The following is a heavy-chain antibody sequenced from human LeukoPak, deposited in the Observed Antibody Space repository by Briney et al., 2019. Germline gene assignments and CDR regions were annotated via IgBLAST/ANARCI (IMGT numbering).Heavy chain of an antibody. CDR2: INPSGGST. Sequence: ASVKVFCKASGYTFTSYYMHWVRQAPGQGLEWMGIINPSGGSTSYAQKFQGRVTMTRDTSTSTVYMELSSLRSEDTAVYYCARELGVVAPGDYWGQGTLVTVSS. D-gene: IGHD2-15*01. CDR3: ARELGVVAPGDY. CDR1: GYTFTSYY. J-gene: IGHJ4*02. V-gene: IGHV1-46*01.